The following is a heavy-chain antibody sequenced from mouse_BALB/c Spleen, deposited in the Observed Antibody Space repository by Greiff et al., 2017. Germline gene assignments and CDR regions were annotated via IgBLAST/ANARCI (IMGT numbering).Heavy chain of an antibody. J-gene: IGHJ4*01. V-gene: IGHV2-3*01. CDR3: ANPYGNDAMGY. Sequence: VQGVESGPGLVAPSQCLTITCTASGFSFTSYGISWVRQPPGKGLEWLGVIRGDGSSNYHSALICRLSISTDNAKSQVFLILNSLRTDETAAYYCANPYGNDAMGYWGQGTSVTVS. CDR1: GFSFTSYG. D-gene: IGHD2-10*02. CDR2: IRGDGSS.